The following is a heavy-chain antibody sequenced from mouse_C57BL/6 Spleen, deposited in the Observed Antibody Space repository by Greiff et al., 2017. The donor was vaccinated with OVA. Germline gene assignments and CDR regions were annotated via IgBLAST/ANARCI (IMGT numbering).Heavy chain of an antibody. CDR2: IYPGDGDT. CDR1: GYAFSSSW. D-gene: IGHD2-10*01. CDR3: ATLQTLFAY. J-gene: IGHJ3*01. Sequence: VQLQQSGPELVKPGASVKISCKASGYAFSSSWMNWVKQRPGKGLEWIGRIYPGDGDTNYNGKFKGKATLTADKSSSTAYMQLSSLTSEDSAVYFCATLQTLFAYWGQGTLVTVSA. V-gene: IGHV1-82*01.